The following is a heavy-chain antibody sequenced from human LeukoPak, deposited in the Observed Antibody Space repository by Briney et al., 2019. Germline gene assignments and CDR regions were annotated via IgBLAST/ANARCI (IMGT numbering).Heavy chain of an antibody. J-gene: IGHJ4*02. CDR3: ARDTYGGFDY. CDR1: GFTFSGYW. V-gene: IGHV3-7*04. D-gene: IGHD4-23*01. Sequence: GGSLRRSCAASGFTFSGYWSGWVRQAPGKRLKWVASIKQDGSEKYYVDSVKGRFTIFRDNSKNSLFLQMHSLRAEDTAVYYCARDTYGGFDYWGQGTLVTVSS. CDR2: IKQDGSEK.